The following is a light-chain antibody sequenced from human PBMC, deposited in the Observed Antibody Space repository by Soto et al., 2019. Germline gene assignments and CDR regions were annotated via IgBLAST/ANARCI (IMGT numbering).Light chain of an antibody. CDR1: SNDIGHYNS. CDR2: AVS. V-gene: IGLV2-14*01. J-gene: IGLJ1*01. CDR3: SSYTSDSSYV. Sequence: QSVLTQPASVSGSPGQSITISCTGTSNDIGHYNSVSWYQQHPGKVPQLMIYAVSNRPSGVSNRFSASKSGNTASLFISGLQAEDEADYYCSSYTSDSSYVFGSGTKVTVL.